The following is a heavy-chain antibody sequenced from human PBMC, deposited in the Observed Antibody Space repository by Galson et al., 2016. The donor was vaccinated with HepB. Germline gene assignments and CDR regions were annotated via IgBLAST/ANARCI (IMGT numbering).Heavy chain of an antibody. D-gene: IGHD4-17*01. CDR2: ISSSSTTI. CDR3: AKDRPTVTTPPPYGMDV. Sequence: SLRLSCAASGFTFSIYNMNWVRQAPGKGLEWVSSISSSSTTIYYSDSVKGRFTISRDNSKNTLYLQMNSLRVEDTAVYYCAKDRPTVTTPPPYGMDVWGQGTTVTVSS. CDR1: GFTFSIYN. J-gene: IGHJ6*02. V-gene: IGHV3-48*01.